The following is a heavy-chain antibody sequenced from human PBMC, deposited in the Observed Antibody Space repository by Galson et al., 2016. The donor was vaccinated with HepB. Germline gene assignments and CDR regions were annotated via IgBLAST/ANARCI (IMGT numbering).Heavy chain of an antibody. Sequence: SLRLSCAASGFIVSRNYMTWVRQAPGKGLEWVSYITTSSSTTSYADSVKGRFTISRDNAKNSLYLQMNSLRDEDTAVYNCARDVDWAFDYWGQGTLVTVSS. D-gene: IGHD3-9*01. CDR2: ITTSSSTT. CDR1: GFIVSRNY. V-gene: IGHV3-48*02. CDR3: ARDVDWAFDY. J-gene: IGHJ4*02.